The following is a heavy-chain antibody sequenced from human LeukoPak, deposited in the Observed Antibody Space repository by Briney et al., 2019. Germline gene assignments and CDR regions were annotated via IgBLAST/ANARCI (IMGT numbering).Heavy chain of an antibody. V-gene: IGHV4-59*08. J-gene: IGHJ4*02. Sequence: SETLSLTCTVSGVSIRSYYWSWLRQSPGKGLEWIGYIYYSGSTNYNPSLKSRVSISLDMSKKQFSLKLTSVTAADTAIYYCASRGFSYGHQYFDYWGLGAQVTVSS. D-gene: IGHD5-18*01. CDR1: GVSIRSYY. CDR3: ASRGFSYGHQYFDY. CDR2: IYYSGST.